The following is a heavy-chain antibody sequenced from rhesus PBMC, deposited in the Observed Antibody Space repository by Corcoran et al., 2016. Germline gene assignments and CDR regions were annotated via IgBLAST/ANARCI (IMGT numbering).Heavy chain of an antibody. CDR2: RSNCGGSQ. V-gene: IGHV3-178*02. J-gene: IGHJ4*01. CDR1: GSTSRTTS. CDR3: AKGGENWGFFDY. D-gene: IGHD7-45*01. Sequence: EVQLVESGGGLAKPGGSWDLPGPASGSTSRTTSMTGGATGRGGCSGRSNCGGSQYYADSVQRRITISRENAKNTLYLLMDSLRAEDTAVYYCAKGGENWGFFDYWGQGVLVTVSS.